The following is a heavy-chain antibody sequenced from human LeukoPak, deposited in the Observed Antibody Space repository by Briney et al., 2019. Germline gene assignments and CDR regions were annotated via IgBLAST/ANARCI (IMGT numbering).Heavy chain of an antibody. Sequence: APVKVSCKVSGYTLTELSMHWVRQAPGKGLEGMGGFDPEDGETIYAQKFQGRVTMTEDTSTDTAYMELSSLRSEDTAVYYCATERASSKFWSGYWPPGYWGQGTLVTVSS. V-gene: IGHV1-24*01. CDR3: ATERASSKFWSGYWPPGY. CDR2: FDPEDGET. D-gene: IGHD3-3*01. J-gene: IGHJ4*02. CDR1: GYTLTELS.